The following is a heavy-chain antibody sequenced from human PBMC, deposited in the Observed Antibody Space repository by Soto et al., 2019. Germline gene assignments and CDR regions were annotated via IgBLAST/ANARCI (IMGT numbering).Heavy chain of an antibody. CDR2: IYYSGSI. J-gene: IGHJ4*02. V-gene: IGHV4-31*03. CDR3: ARSRLWEQHFDS. CDR1: GGSLTSEGYY. D-gene: IGHD1-26*01. Sequence: SETLSLTCTVSGGSLTSEGYYWSWIRQLPGKGLEWIGYIYYSGSIFYNPFLKSRASISAHSSKRQFSLKLSSVTAADTAVYYCARSRLWEQHFDSWGQGIRVTSPQ.